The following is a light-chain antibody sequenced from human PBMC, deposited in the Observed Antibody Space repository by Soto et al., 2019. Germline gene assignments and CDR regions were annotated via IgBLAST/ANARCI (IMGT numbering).Light chain of an antibody. J-gene: IGKJ2*01. CDR3: QRYASVPYT. Sequence: IVLTQSPGTLSLSPGESATLSCRASQTVSSSYVAWYQQKHGRPPRLLIYGTSSRAAGVPDRFSGSGSGTDLTLTISRLQPEDFVVYCCQRYASVPYTFGRGTNLEI. CDR1: QTVSSSY. V-gene: IGKV3-20*01. CDR2: GTS.